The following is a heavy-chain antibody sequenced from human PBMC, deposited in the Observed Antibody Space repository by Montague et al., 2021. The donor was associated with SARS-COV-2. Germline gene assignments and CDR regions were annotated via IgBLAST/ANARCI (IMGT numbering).Heavy chain of an antibody. J-gene: IGHJ3*02. CDR1: GGSFSGYY. D-gene: IGHD6-13*01. V-gene: IGHV4-34*01. CDR3: AEVENSSWGDDAFDI. CDR2: INHSGTTNY. Sequence: SETLSLTCAVYGGSFSGYYWTWIRQSPGKGLEWIAEINHSGTTNYNYNPSLESRVTIVADTSKNQFSLKLSSVTAADTAVYYCAEVENSSWGDDAFDIWGQGTMVIVSS.